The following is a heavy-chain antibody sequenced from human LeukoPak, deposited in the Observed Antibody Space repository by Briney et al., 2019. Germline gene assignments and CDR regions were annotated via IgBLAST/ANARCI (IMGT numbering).Heavy chain of an antibody. Sequence: PGGSLRLSCAVSGFTFTNYGMSSVRQAPGPGLEWVSVISGSGDNTNYADSLKCRFTISRDNSKTTLSLQMTGLRAEDTAVYYCAKDDDVIAKLLLDSWGQGTLVTVS. J-gene: IGHJ4*02. V-gene: IGHV3-23*01. CDR1: GFTFTNYG. CDR2: ISGSGDNT. D-gene: IGHD3-16*02. CDR3: AKDDDVIAKLLLDS.